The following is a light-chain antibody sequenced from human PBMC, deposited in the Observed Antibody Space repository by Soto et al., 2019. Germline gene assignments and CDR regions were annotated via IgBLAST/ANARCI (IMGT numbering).Light chain of an antibody. J-gene: IGLJ2*01. Sequence: QSALTQPASVSGSPGQSITISCTGTSSDVGGFLYVSWFQQHPGKAPKLMIYAVSNRPSGISNRFSGSQSGNTASLTISGLQAEDEADYYCSSYSSSSTLVVFGGGTKVTVL. CDR1: SSDVGGFLY. V-gene: IGLV2-14*01. CDR2: AVS. CDR3: SSYSSSSTLVV.